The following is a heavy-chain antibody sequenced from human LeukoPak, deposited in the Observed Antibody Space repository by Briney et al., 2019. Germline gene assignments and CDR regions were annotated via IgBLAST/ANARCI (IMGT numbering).Heavy chain of an antibody. J-gene: IGHJ4*02. CDR2: IYYSGST. D-gene: IGHD6-6*01. Sequence: SSETLSLTCTVSGGSISSYYWGWIRQPPGKGLEWIGSIYYSGSTYYNPSLKSRVTISVDTSKNQFSLKLSSVTAADTAVYYCAREASSSPFDYWGQGTLVTVSS. CDR3: AREASSSPFDY. V-gene: IGHV4-39*07. CDR1: GGSISSYY.